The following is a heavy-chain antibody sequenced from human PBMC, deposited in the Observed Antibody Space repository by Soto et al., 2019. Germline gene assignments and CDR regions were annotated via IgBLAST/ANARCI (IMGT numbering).Heavy chain of an antibody. CDR2: ISDDGSSK. V-gene: IGHV3-30*04. CDR1: GFTFSSFA. J-gene: IGHJ4*02. Sequence: GSLRLSCAASGFTFSSFAMHWVRQAPGKGLEWVAVISDDGSSKYYADSVKGRFTISRDNSKNTLYLQMNSLRGEDTAVYSCTRVEQWLYIAKYWGQGTLVTVSS. CDR3: TRVEQWLYIAKY. D-gene: IGHD6-19*01.